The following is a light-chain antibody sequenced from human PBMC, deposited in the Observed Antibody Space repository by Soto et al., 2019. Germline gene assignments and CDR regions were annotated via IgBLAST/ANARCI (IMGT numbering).Light chain of an antibody. CDR1: QSASGSY. Sequence: VLTQSPGTLSLSPGERATLSCRSSQSASGSYLAWYQQKPGQAPRLLIYGASSRATGIPDRFSGSGSGTDFTLTISRLEPEDSAIYYCQQYGSWTFGQGTKVEIK. CDR3: QQYGSWT. V-gene: IGKV3-20*01. CDR2: GAS. J-gene: IGKJ1*01.